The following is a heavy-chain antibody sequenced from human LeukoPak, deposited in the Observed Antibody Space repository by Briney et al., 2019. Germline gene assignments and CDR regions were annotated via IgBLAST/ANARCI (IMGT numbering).Heavy chain of an antibody. CDR1: GYTLTELS. CDR3: ATGPPSAGPLHDAFDI. CDR2: FDPEDGET. D-gene: IGHD6-13*01. Sequence: ASVKVSCKVSGYTLTELSMHWVRQAPGKGLEWMGGFDPEDGETIYAQKFQGRVTMTEDTSTDTAYMELNSLRSEDTAVYYCATGPPSAGPLHDAFDIWGQGTMVTVSS. J-gene: IGHJ3*02. V-gene: IGHV1-24*01.